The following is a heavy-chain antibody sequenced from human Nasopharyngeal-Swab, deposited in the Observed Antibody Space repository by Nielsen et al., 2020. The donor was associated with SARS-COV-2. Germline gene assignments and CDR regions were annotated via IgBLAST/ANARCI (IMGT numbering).Heavy chain of an antibody. CDR2: IYYSGST. J-gene: IGHJ4*02. Sequence: SETLSLTCTVSGGSISSYSWSWIRQPPGKGLEWIGYIYYSGSTNYNPSLKSRVTISVDTSKNQFSLKLSSVTAADTAVYYCARGYDSSGYYYPLDYWGQGTLVTVSS. CDR3: ARGYDSSGYYYPLDY. D-gene: IGHD3-22*01. CDR1: GGSISSYS. V-gene: IGHV4-59*01.